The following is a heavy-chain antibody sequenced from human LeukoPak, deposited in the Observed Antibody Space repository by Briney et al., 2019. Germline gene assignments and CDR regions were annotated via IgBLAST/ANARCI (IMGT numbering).Heavy chain of an antibody. D-gene: IGHD3-9*01. J-gene: IGHJ3*02. Sequence: GGSLRLSCAASGFTFNNYGMHWVRQAPGKGLEWVAYIRYDGSNKYYADSVKGRFTISRDNSKNTLYLQMNSLRAEDTAVYYCAKGGGYDILTGYLYYYDSSGRNAFDIWGQRTMVTVSS. CDR2: IRYDGSNK. CDR1: GFTFNNYG. V-gene: IGHV3-30*02. CDR3: AKGGGYDILTGYLYYYDSSGRNAFDI.